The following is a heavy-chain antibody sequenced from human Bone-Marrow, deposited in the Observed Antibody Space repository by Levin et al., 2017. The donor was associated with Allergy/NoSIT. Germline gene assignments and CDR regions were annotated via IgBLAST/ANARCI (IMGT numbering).Heavy chain of an antibody. Sequence: GESLKISCKASGYILTDYYMHWVRQAPGQGLEWMGIVNPSGLGITYTQKFQGRVTMTMDTSTSTVYMELTSLRSDDTAVYYCARIRNVRWSDHLDYWGQGTPVTVSS. J-gene: IGHJ4*02. CDR2: VNPSGLGI. CDR3: ARIRNVRWSDHLDY. D-gene: IGHD4-23*01. V-gene: IGHV1-46*01. CDR1: GYILTDYY.